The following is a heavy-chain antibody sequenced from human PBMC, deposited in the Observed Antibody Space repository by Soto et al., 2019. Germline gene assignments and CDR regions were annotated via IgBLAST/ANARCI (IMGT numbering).Heavy chain of an antibody. V-gene: IGHV3-23*01. Sequence: GGSLRLSCAASGFTFSSYAMSWVRQAPGKGLEWVSAISGSGGSTYYADSVKGRFTISRDNSKNSLYLQMNSLRAEDTAVYYCARDRACGGSCYSTGPFDYWGQGTLVTVSS. D-gene: IGHD2-15*01. CDR3: ARDRACGGSCYSTGPFDY. J-gene: IGHJ4*02. CDR1: GFTFSSYA. CDR2: ISGSGGST.